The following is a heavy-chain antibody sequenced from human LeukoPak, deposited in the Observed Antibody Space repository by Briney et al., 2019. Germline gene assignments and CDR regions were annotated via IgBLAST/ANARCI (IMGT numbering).Heavy chain of an antibody. D-gene: IGHD6-19*01. V-gene: IGHV3-30-3*01. CDR2: ISYDGSNK. Sequence: GRSLRLSCAASGFTFSSYAMHWVRQAPGKGLEWVAVISYDGSNKYYADSVKGLFTISRDNSKNTLYLQMNSLRAEDTAVYYCARGGAYSSGWYFDYWGQGTLVTVSS. CDR1: GFTFSSYA. CDR3: ARGGAYSSGWYFDY. J-gene: IGHJ4*02.